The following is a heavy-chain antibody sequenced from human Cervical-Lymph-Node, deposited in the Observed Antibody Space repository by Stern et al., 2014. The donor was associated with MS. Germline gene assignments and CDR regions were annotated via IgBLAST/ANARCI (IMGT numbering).Heavy chain of an antibody. V-gene: IGHV5-51*01. CDR2: IYPGDADT. Sequence: QLEQSGAEVKKPGESLKISCEGSGYSFSDYWIGWGGQLPGQGLEWMGIIYPGDADTRYRPSVQGQVTISVYKSISTAYLQWNSLKAADTAMYYCARHSRLGGGTDFFDNWGQGTLVTVSS. D-gene: IGHD1-26*01. CDR1: GYSFSDYW. J-gene: IGHJ4*02. CDR3: ARHSRLGGGTDFFDN.